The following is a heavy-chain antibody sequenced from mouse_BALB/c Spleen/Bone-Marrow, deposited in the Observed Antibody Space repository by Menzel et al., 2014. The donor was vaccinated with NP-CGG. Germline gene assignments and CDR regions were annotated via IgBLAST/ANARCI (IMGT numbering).Heavy chain of an antibody. V-gene: IGHV1-7*01. CDR3: ARSRTGTYFDY. CDR2: INPSAGYT. Sequence: VQLQESGAELAKPGASVKMSCKASGYTFTSYWMHWVKQRPGQGLEWIGYINPSAGYTEYNQKFKDKATLTADKSSSTAYVQLSSLTSEDSAVYYCARSRTGTYFDYWCQGTTLTVSS. CDR1: GYTFTSYW. J-gene: IGHJ2*01. D-gene: IGHD4-1*01.